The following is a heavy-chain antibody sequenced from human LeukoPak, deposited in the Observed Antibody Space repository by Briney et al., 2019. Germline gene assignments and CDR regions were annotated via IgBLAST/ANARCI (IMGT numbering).Heavy chain of an antibody. CDR2: INTDGSYT. CDR3: AKDIALLWFGELFN. CDR1: GFTFSSYW. D-gene: IGHD3-10*01. J-gene: IGHJ4*02. Sequence: GGSLRLSCAASGFTFSSYWMHWVRQAPGKGLVWVSRINTDGSYTSYADSVKGRFTISRDNAKNSLYLQMNSLRAEDTALYYCAKDIALLWFGELFNWGQGTLVTVSS. V-gene: IGHV3-74*01.